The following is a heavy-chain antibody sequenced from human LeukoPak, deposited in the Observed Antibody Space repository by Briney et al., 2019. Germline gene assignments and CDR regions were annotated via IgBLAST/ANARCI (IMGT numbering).Heavy chain of an antibody. CDR2: ISSSGSTI. D-gene: IGHD2-15*01. Sequence: GGFLRLSCAASGFTFSDYYMSWIRQAPGKGLEWVSYISSSGSTIYYADSVKGRFTISRDNAKNSLYLQMNSLRAEDTAVYYCARATVVVVAATKSSYYMDVWGKGTTVTVSS. V-gene: IGHV3-11*01. CDR3: ARATVVVVAATKSSYYMDV. J-gene: IGHJ6*03. CDR1: GFTFSDYY.